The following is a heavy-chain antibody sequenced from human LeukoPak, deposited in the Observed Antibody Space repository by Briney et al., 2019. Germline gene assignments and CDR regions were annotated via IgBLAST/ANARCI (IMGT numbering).Heavy chain of an antibody. J-gene: IGHJ4*02. D-gene: IGHD3-9*01. Sequence: GGSLRLSCAASGFTLSREYWRTCGRQAPGKGLGWVANINHDGSEKYYGDSVKGRFTISTDDAKNSLYLQMNSLRAEDTAVYYCARGLYFVWLFDYWGQGTLVTVSS. CDR1: GFTLSREYW. CDR2: INHDGSEK. V-gene: IGHV3-7*03. CDR3: ARGLYFVWLFDY.